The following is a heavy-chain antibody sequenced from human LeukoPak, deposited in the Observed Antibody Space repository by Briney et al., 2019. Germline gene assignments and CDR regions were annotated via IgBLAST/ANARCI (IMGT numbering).Heavy chain of an antibody. V-gene: IGHV4-34*01. Sequence: SETLSLTCAVYGGSFSGYYWSWIRQPPGKGLEWIGEINHSGSTNYNPSLKSRVTISVDTSKNQFSLKLSSVTAADTAVYYCARGRIAAASHTYYFDPWGQGTLVTVSS. CDR1: GGSFSGYY. D-gene: IGHD6-13*01. J-gene: IGHJ5*02. CDR2: INHSGST. CDR3: ARGRIAAASHTYYFDP.